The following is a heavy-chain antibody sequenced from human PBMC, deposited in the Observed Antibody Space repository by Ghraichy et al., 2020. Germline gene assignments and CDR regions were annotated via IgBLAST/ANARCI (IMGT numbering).Heavy chain of an antibody. V-gene: IGHV1-69*13. J-gene: IGHJ5*02. CDR1: GGTFSSYA. CDR2: IIPIFGTA. Sequence: SVKVSCKASGGTFSSYAISWVRQAPGQGLEWMGGIIPIFGTANYAQKFQGRVTITADESMSTAYMELSSLRSEDTAVYYCARAAMGSSSENWFDPWGQGTLVTVSS. D-gene: IGHD6-6*01. CDR3: ARAAMGSSSENWFDP.